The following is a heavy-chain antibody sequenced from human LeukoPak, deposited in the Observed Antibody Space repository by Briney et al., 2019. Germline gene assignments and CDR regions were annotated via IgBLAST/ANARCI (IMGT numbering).Heavy chain of an antibody. Sequence: GGSLRLSCATSGFTFNSFSMHWVRQAPGKGLEWVAIISYDGSTKSYADSVKGRFTISGDNSKNTVYLQMNSLKTEDTAVYYCARDWWGYSSSWGLFDYWGQGTLVTVSS. CDR1: GFTFNSFS. D-gene: IGHD6-13*01. CDR3: ARDWWGYSSSWGLFDY. V-gene: IGHV3-30-3*01. J-gene: IGHJ4*02. CDR2: ISYDGSTK.